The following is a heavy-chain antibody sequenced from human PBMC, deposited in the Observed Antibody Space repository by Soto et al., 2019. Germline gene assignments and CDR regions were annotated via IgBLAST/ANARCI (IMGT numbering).Heavy chain of an antibody. Sequence: QVQLVQSGAEVKKPGASVKVSCKASGYTFTSYGVSWVRQAPGQGLEWMGWISPYNGNTEYAQNLQGRVTMTTDTSTSTAYRELRRLRSDDTAVYYCAWDNNDPTRYSATYYVWFDPWGQGTLVTVSS. CDR1: GYTFTSYG. J-gene: IGHJ5*02. CDR3: AWDNNDPTRYSATYYVWFDP. D-gene: IGHD1-26*01. CDR2: ISPYNGNT. V-gene: IGHV1-18*01.